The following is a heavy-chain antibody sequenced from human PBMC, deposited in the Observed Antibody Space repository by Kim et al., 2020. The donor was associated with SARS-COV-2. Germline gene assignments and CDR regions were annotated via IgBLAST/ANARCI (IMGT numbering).Heavy chain of an antibody. V-gene: IGHV3-33*01. Sequence: YADSVKGRFTISRDNSKNTLYLQMNSLRAEDTAVYYCARDRVDGYYGMDVWGQGTTVTVSS. CDR3: ARDRVDGYYGMDV. J-gene: IGHJ6*02. D-gene: IGHD3-10*01.